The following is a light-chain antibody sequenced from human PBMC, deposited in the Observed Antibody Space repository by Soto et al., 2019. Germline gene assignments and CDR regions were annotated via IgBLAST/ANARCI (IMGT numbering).Light chain of an antibody. CDR3: QQLHSYPIT. V-gene: IGKV1-9*01. CDR2: AAS. Sequence: DIQLTQSPSFLSASVGDRVTITCRATQGISNYLAWYQQKPGKAPKLLIYAASILQSGVPSRFSGSGSGTEFTLTIRSLQPEDFGSYYCQQLHSYPITFGQGTRLEIK. J-gene: IGKJ5*01. CDR1: QGISNY.